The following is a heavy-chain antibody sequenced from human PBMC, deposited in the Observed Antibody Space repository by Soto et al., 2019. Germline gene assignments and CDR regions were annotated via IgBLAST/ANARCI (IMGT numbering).Heavy chain of an antibody. V-gene: IGHV3-30*03. CDR2: ISSDGNHQ. Sequence: GGCLRLSCATSGFMFNDYAMYWVRQAPGQGLEWVAMISSDGNHQFYVDNVRGRFTVSRDNSKSTLNLQMNSLRPEDTAVYYCSRGTYYPQSSGLHADYWGPGTVVTVSS. J-gene: IGHJ4*02. CDR3: SRGTYYPQSSGLHADY. CDR1: GFMFNDYA. D-gene: IGHD3-22*01.